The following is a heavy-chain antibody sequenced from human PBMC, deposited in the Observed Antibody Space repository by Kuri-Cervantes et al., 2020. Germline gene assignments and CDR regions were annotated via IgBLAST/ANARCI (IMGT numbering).Heavy chain of an antibody. J-gene: IGHJ4*02. CDR1: GGSISSYY. CDR3: ARASITMIGGFDY. V-gene: IGHV4-59*01. D-gene: IGHD3-22*01. Sequence: GSLRLSCTVSGGSISSYYWSWIRQPPGKGLEWIGYIYYSGSTNYNPSLKSRVTISVDTSKNQFSLKLSSVTAADTAVYYCARASITMIGGFDYWGQGTLVTVSS. CDR2: IYYSGST.